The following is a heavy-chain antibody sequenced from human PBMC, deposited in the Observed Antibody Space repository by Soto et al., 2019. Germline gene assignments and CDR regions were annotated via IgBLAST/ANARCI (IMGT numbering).Heavy chain of an antibody. CDR1: GGSISSGGYS. CDR2: IYHSGST. D-gene: IGHD5-18*01. CDR3: ARDSGYSYDYWYFDY. Sequence: QLQLQESGSGLVKPSQTLSLTCAVSGGSISSGGYSWSWIRQPPGKGLEWIGYIYHSGSTYYNPSLKSRVTISVDRSKNQFSLKLSSVTAADTAVYYCARDSGYSYDYWYFDYWGQGTLVTVSS. V-gene: IGHV4-30-2*01. J-gene: IGHJ4*02.